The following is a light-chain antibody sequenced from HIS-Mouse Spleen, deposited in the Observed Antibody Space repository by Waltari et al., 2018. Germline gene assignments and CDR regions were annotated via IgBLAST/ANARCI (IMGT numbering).Light chain of an antibody. V-gene: IGLV3-21*02. Sequence: SYVLTQPPSVSVAPGQTARLTCGGNNLGSKSVHWYQQKPGQAPVLVVYDDSDRPSGIPERFSGSNSGNTATLTISRVEAGDEADYYCNSRDSSGNHVVFGGGTKLTVL. J-gene: IGLJ2*01. CDR1: NLGSKS. CDR2: DDS. CDR3: NSRDSSGNHVV.